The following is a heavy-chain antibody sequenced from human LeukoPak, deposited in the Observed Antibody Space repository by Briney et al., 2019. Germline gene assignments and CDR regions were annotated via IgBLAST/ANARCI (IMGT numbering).Heavy chain of an antibody. CDR3: ARGPSSKAGTRYYFDY. CDR2: MNPNSGNT. CDR1: GYTFTSYD. V-gene: IGHV1-8*03. D-gene: IGHD6-13*01. Sequence: ASVKVSCKASGYTFTSYDINWVRQATGQGLDWIGWMNPNSGNTGYAQKFQGRVTITRNTSMSTAYMELSSLRSEDTAVYYCARGPSSKAGTRYYFDYWGQGTLVTVSS. J-gene: IGHJ4*02.